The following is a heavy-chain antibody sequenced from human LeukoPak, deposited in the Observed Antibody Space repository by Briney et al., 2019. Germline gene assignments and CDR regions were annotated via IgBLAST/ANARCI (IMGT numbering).Heavy chain of an antibody. CDR1: GYTFTGYY. D-gene: IGHD1-26*01. CDR2: INPNSGGT. Sequence: ASVKVSCKASGYTFTGYYMHWVRLAPGQGLEWMGRINPNSGGTNYAQKFQGRVTMTRDTSISTAYMELSRLRSDDTAVYYCARYSGSYSDAGAYFDYWDQGTLVTVSS. J-gene: IGHJ4*02. CDR3: ARYSGSYSDAGAYFDY. V-gene: IGHV1-2*06.